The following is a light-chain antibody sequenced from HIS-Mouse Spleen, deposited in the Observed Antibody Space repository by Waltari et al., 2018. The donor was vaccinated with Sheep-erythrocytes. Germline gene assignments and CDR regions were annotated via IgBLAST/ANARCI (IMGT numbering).Light chain of an antibody. CDR1: SSDVGGYNY. Sequence: QSALTQPRSVSGSPGQSVTISCTGTSSDVGGYNYVSWYQQHPGKAPKLMIYDVSKRPSGVPVLLSGSKSGNTASLTISGLQAEDEADYYCCSYAGSYNHVFATGTKVTVL. J-gene: IGLJ1*01. CDR2: DVS. CDR3: CSYAGSYNHV. V-gene: IGLV2-11*01.